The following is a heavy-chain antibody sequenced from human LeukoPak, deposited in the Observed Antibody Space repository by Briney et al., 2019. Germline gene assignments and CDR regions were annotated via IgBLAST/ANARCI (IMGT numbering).Heavy chain of an antibody. V-gene: IGHV3-23*01. J-gene: IGHJ4*02. D-gene: IGHD6-13*01. Sequence: QAGGSLRLSCAASGFTFSSYAMHWVRQAPGKGLEWVSVISGSGGSTYYADSVKGRFTISRDNSKNTLYLQMSGLRAEDTAVYYCGKLGYSSSRVRLEDPLYWGQGTLVTVSS. CDR1: GFTFSSYA. CDR2: ISGSGGST. CDR3: GKLGYSSSRVRLEDPLY.